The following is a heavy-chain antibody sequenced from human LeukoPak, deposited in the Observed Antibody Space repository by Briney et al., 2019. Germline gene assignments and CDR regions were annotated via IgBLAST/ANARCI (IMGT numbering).Heavy chain of an antibody. D-gene: IGHD1-26*01. CDR2: ISSSSSYI. CDR3: ARDLIRQAQWELHPLYYFDY. V-gene: IGHV3-21*01. CDR1: GFTFSSYS. J-gene: IGHJ4*02. Sequence: PGGSLRLSCAASGFTFSSYSMNWVRQAPGKGLEWVSSISSSSSYIYYADSVKGRFTISRDNAKNSLYLQMNSLRAEDTAVYYCARDLIRQAQWELHPLYYFDYWGQGTLVTVSS.